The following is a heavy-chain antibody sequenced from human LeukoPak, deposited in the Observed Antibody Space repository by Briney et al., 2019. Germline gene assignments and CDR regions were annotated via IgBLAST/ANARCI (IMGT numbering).Heavy chain of an antibody. V-gene: IGHV3-23*01. CDR3: ARAIQQLPFWWFDP. D-gene: IGHD6-13*01. CDR2: ISPGGGTT. J-gene: IGHJ5*02. CDR1: GFAFGSEA. Sequence: PGGSLRLSCAVSGFAFGSEAMSWVRQSPARGLEWVASISPGGGTTYYADYVKGRFTISRDNSKNSLYLQMNSLRAEDTAVYYCARAIQQLPFWWFDPWGQGTLVTVSS.